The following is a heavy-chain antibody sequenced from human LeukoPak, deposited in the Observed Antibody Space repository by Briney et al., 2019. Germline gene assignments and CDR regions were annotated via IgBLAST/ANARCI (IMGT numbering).Heavy chain of an antibody. CDR2: IYTSGST. D-gene: IGHD3-3*01. CDR3: ARRSASYDFWSARRRITAGAFDI. Sequence: PSETLSLTCTVPGGSINSGVYYWSWIRQPAGKGLEWIGRIYTSGSTNYNPSLKSRVTMSVDTSKNQFSLKLSSVTAADTAVYYCARRSASYDFWSARRRITAGAFDIWGQGTMVTVSS. V-gene: IGHV4-61*02. J-gene: IGHJ3*02. CDR1: GGSINSGVYY.